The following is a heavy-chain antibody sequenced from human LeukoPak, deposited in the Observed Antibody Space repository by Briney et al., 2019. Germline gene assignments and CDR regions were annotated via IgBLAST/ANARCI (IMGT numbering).Heavy chain of an antibody. D-gene: IGHD3-10*01. CDR3: ARSRGEQPPLLRY. CDR2: INPNSGGT. CDR1: GYTFTGYY. J-gene: IGHJ4*02. Sequence: ASVKVSCKASGYTFTGYYLYWVRQAPGQGLEWLGWINPNSGGTNYAQKFQGRVTMTRDTSISTAYMELSRLRSDDTAVYYCARSRGEQPPLLRYWGQGTLVTVSS. V-gene: IGHV1-2*02.